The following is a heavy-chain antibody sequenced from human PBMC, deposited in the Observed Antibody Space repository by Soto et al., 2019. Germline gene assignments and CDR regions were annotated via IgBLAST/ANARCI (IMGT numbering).Heavy chain of an antibody. CDR1: GDSLSTYY. CDR3: ARESVSGTYRFDS. V-gene: IGHV4-4*07. J-gene: IGHJ4*02. CDR2: IHDTGRT. D-gene: IGHD3-16*02. Sequence: KTSETLSLTCTVSGDSLSTYYWSWIRQPAGERLERIGRIHDTGRTNYNPSLKSRVTMSVDTSKNQFSLRVNSVTAADTAVYYCARESVSGTYRFDSWGQGTLVTVSS.